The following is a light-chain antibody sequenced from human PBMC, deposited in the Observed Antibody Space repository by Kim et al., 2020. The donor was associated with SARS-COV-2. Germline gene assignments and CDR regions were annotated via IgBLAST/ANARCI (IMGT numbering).Light chain of an antibody. CDR2: DVS. V-gene: IGLV2-11*01. CDR3: CSYAGSYTWV. Sequence: GQSVTLSCTGTSSDVGGYNYVSWYQQHPGKAPKLMIYDVSKRPSGVPDRFSGSKSGNTDSLTISGLQAEDEADYYCCSYAGSYTWVFGGGTQLTVL. CDR1: SSDVGGYNY. J-gene: IGLJ3*02.